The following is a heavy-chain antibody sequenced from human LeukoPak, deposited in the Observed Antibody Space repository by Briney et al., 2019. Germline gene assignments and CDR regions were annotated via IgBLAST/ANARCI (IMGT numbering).Heavy chain of an antibody. CDR2: IYHSGST. CDR3: ARGRSSVVRGYYYYYMDV. Sequence: SETLSLTCTVSGYSISSGYYWGWIRQPPGKGLEWIGRIYHSGSTYYNPSLKSRVTISVDTSKNQFSLKLSSVTAADTAVYYCARGRSSVVRGYYYYYMDVWGKGTTVTISS. CDR1: GYSISSGYY. V-gene: IGHV4-38-2*02. J-gene: IGHJ6*03. D-gene: IGHD3-10*01.